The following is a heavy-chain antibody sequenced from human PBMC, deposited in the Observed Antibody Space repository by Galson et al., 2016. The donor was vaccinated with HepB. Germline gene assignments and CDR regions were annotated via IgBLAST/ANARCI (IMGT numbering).Heavy chain of an antibody. CDR1: GFTFSGHG. CDR2: ISSSTII. J-gene: IGHJ4*02. D-gene: IGHD1-26*01. CDR3: ARDLHSGSYTFDY. V-gene: IGHV3-48*02. Sequence: SLRLSCAASGFTFSGHGMHWVRQAPGRGLEWVSYISSSTIIYYADSVKGRFTISRDNAKNSLYLQMNSLRDEDTAVYYCARDLHSGSYTFDYWGRGTLVTVSS.